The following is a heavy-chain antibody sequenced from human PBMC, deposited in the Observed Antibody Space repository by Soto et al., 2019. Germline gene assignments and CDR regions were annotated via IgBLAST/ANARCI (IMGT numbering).Heavy chain of an antibody. V-gene: IGHV3-23*01. CDR3: AKDYGSSRYFFDY. Sequence: GGSLSHSCSASGFTFLNYAMRWVRQAPGEGLEWVSTISGNGANTHYADSVKGRFSISRDNSKNTLYIQMNSLRAEDTAVYYCAKDYGSSRYFFDYWGQGALVTVSS. CDR2: ISGNGANT. CDR1: GFTFLNYA. D-gene: IGHD6-19*01. J-gene: IGHJ4*02.